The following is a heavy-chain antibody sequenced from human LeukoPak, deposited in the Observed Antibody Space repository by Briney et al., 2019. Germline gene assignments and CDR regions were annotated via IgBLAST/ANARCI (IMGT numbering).Heavy chain of an antibody. Sequence: PSETLSLTCTVSGGSISSGSYCWGWIRQPPGKGLEWIGSMYYSGSTYNNPSLKSRVTISVNTSKNQFSLKLSSVTAADTAVYYCARDHYGWSSRVYYYYMDVWGKGTTVTISS. V-gene: IGHV4-39*02. CDR1: GGSISSGSYC. CDR3: ARDHYGWSSRVYYYYMDV. D-gene: IGHD4-17*01. CDR2: MYYSGST. J-gene: IGHJ6*03.